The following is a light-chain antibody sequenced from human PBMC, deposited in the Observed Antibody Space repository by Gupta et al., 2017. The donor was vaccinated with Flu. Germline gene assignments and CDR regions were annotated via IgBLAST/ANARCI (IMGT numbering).Light chain of an antibody. V-gene: IGKV1-33*01. CDR1: QNINNY. J-gene: IGKJ5*01. CDR3: QQYDNLLPT. Sequence: SSLSASVGDRVTITCQASQNINNYLNWYQQKPGKAPKLLIYDASNLETGVPSRFSGSGSGTDFTFTISSLQPEDIATYYCQQYDNLLPTFGQGTRLEIK. CDR2: DAS.